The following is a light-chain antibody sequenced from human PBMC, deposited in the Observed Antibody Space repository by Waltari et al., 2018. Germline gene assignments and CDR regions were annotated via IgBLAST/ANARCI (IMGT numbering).Light chain of an antibody. V-gene: IGKV1-39*01. Sequence: DIQMTQSPSSLSASAGDRVTITCRASQRISNYLNWYQQKPGKAPNLLIYAASSLQSGVPSRFSGSGSGTDFTLTISSLQPGDFATYYCQQLDKYPLTFGGGTKVEIK. CDR3: QQLDKYPLT. J-gene: IGKJ4*01. CDR1: QRISNY. CDR2: AAS.